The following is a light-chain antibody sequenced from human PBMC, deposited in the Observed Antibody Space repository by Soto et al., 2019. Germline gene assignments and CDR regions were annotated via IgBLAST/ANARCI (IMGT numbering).Light chain of an antibody. CDR1: SSDVGTYNY. CDR2: GVS. V-gene: IGLV2-14*01. CDR3: SAYTSSLTLYV. Sequence: QSVLTQPASVSGSPGQSITISCTGTSSDVGTYNYVSWYQQHSGKAPKLMIYGVSNRPSGVSNRFSGSKSGNTASLTISGLQAEDEPDYYCSAYTSSLTLYVFGSGTKVTVL. J-gene: IGLJ1*01.